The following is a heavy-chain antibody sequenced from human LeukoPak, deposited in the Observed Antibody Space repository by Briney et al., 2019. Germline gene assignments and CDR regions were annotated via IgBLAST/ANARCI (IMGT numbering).Heavy chain of an antibody. CDR2: IYYSGST. CDR1: GGSISSGGYS. V-gene: IGHV4-31*03. CDR3: ASLDIVATIDY. J-gene: IGHJ4*02. Sequence: SQTLSLTCTVSGGSISSGGYSWSWLRQHPGKGLEWIGYIYYSGSTYYNPSLKSRVTISVDTSKNQFSLKLSSVTAADTAVYYCASLDIVATIDYWGQGTLVTVSS. D-gene: IGHD5-12*01.